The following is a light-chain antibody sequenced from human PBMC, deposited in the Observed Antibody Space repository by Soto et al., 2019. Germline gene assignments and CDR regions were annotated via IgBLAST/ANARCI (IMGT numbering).Light chain of an antibody. CDR2: GAS. CDR3: QQYCGSPPVT. J-gene: IGKJ4*01. V-gene: IGKV3-20*01. Sequence: EIVLTQSPGTLSLSPGERATLSCRASQSVSNNYLAWYQQKPGQAPRLLIYGASSRATGIPDRFSGSGSGTAFTLTISRLEPEDFAVYSCQQYCGSPPVTFGGGTKVEIK. CDR1: QSVSNNY.